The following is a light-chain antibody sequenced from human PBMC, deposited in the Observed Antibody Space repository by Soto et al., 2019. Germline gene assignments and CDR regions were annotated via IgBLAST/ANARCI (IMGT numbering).Light chain of an antibody. CDR3: SSYTSSSNRV. V-gene: IGLV2-14*03. CDR2: EVS. CDR1: SSDIGAYDY. Sequence: QSALAQPASVSGSPGQSIAISCTGTSSDIGAYDYVSWYQQFPDKPPKLILYEVSHRPSGVSDRFSGSKSVNTATLTTSRLQAEDEADYYCSSYTSSSNRVFGAWTKLTVL. J-gene: IGLJ1*01.